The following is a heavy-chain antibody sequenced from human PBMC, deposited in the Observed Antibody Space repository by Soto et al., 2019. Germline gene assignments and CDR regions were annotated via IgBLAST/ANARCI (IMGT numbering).Heavy chain of an antibody. CDR1: GYAFTSYY. CDR2: INPSGGGT. V-gene: IGHV1-46*01. D-gene: IGHD4-17*01. Sequence: ASVKVSCKASGYAFTSYYMHWVRQAPGQGLEWMGIINPSGGGTNYAQKFQGRVTLTRDTSTSTLYMELSSLRSADTAVYFCARGIKYGAYSRWFDPWGQGTLVTVS. CDR3: ARGIKYGAYSRWFDP. J-gene: IGHJ5*02.